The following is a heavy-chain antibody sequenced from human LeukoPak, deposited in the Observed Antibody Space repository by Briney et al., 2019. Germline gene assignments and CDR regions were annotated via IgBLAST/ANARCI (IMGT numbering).Heavy chain of an antibody. CDR3: ARDLVGATGGSYYYGMDV. V-gene: IGHV3-48*04. J-gene: IGHJ6*02. Sequence: GGSLRLSCAASGFTFSSYSMNWVRQAPGKGLEWVSYISSSSSTIYYADSVKGRFTISRDNAKNSLYLQMNSLRAEDTAVYYCARDLVGATGGSYYYGMDVWGQGTTVTVSS. D-gene: IGHD1-26*01. CDR2: ISSSSSTI. CDR1: GFTFSSYS.